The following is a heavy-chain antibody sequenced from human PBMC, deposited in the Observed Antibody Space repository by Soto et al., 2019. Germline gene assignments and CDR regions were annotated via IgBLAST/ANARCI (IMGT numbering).Heavy chain of an antibody. CDR1: GFTFSSYD. CDR2: TWCDGSNK. Sequence: GGSLRLSCAASGFTFSSYDMHWVRQAPGKGLEWVAITWCDGSNKYYADSVKGRFTISRDNSKNTLYLQMDSLRAEDTAVYYCARELKSGPFDYWGQGTLVTVSS. D-gene: IGHD2-8*02. CDR3: ARELKSGPFDY. J-gene: IGHJ4*02. V-gene: IGHV3-33*01.